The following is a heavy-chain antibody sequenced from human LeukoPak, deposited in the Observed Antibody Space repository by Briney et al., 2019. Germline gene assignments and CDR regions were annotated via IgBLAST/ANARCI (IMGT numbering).Heavy chain of an antibody. J-gene: IGHJ5*02. V-gene: IGHV3-66*01. Sequence: GGSLRLSCAASGFTVSSNYMSWVRQAPGKGLEWVSVIYSGVSTYYADSVKGRFTISRDNSKNTLYLQMNSLRAEDTAVYYCARVNYYGSGSYYRYNWFDPWGQGTLVTVSS. D-gene: IGHD3-10*01. CDR1: GFTVSSNY. CDR3: ARVNYYGSGSYYRYNWFDP. CDR2: IYSGVST.